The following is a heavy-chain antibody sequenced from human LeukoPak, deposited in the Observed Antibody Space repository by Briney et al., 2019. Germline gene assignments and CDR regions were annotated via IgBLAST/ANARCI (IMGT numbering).Heavy chain of an antibody. D-gene: IGHD1-26*01. CDR3: ARGRGSYFSDAFES. CDR2: INPNSGGT. V-gene: IGHV1-2*02. J-gene: IGHJ3*02. Sequence: GASVKVSCKASGYTFTGYYMHWVRQAPGQGLEWMGWINPNSGGTNYAQKFQGRVTMTRDTSISTAYMELSRLRSDDTAVYYCARGRGSYFSDAFESWGQGTMVTVAS. CDR1: GYTFTGYY.